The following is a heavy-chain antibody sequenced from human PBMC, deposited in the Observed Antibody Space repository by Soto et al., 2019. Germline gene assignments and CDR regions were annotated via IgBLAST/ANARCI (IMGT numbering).Heavy chain of an antibody. CDR2: ISSSSSYI. Sequence: GGSLRLSXAASGFTFSSYSMNWVRQAPGKGLEWVSSISSSSSYIYYADSVKGRFTISRDNAKNSLYLQMNSLRAEDTAVYYCARGGSGSYRRIDYWGQGTLVTVSS. CDR3: ARGGSGSYRRIDY. J-gene: IGHJ4*02. CDR1: GFTFSSYS. V-gene: IGHV3-21*01. D-gene: IGHD3-10*01.